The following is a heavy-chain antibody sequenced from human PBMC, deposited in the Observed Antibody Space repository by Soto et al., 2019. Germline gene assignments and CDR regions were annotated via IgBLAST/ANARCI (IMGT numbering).Heavy chain of an antibody. J-gene: IGHJ6*02. V-gene: IGHV3-30-3*01. Sequence: GGSLRLSCAASGFTFSSYAMHWVRQAPGKGLEWVAVISYDGSNKYYADSVKGRFTISRDNSKNTLYLQMNSLRAEDTAVYYCARDRTYYYDSSGYGTEVHGMDVWGQGTTVTVSS. CDR1: GFTFSSYA. CDR2: ISYDGSNK. D-gene: IGHD3-22*01. CDR3: ARDRTYYYDSSGYGTEVHGMDV.